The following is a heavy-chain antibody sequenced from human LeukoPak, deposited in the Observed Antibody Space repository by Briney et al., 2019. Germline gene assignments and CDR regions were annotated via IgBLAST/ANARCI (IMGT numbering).Heavy chain of an antibody. D-gene: IGHD3-10*01. CDR3: AKALRDYYGSGGGSYYYMDV. CDR1: GFTFSSYE. Sequence: GGSLRLSCAASGFTFSSYEMNWVRQAPGKGLEWVSYISSSGSTIYYADSVKGRFTISRDNAKNSLYLQMNSLRAEDTAVYYCAKALRDYYGSGGGSYYYMDVWGKGTTVTVSS. CDR2: ISSSGSTI. V-gene: IGHV3-48*03. J-gene: IGHJ6*03.